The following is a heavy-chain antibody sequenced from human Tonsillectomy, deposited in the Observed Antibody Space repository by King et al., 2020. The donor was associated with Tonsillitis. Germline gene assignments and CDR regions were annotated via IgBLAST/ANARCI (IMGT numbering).Heavy chain of an antibody. D-gene: IGHD6-19*01. J-gene: IGHJ6*02. CDR1: GFIFRNYE. CDR3: ARDLSTVAASNGLDV. V-gene: IGHV3-30*04. CDR2: ISSDGSKR. Sequence: VQLVESGGGVVQPGRSLRLSCAASGFIFRNYEMDWVRQAPCKGLDWVALISSDGSKRYYADSVQGRFTISRDNSRNTLSLQMSSLSAEDTAVYHCARDLSTVAASNGLDVWGQGTTVTVSS.